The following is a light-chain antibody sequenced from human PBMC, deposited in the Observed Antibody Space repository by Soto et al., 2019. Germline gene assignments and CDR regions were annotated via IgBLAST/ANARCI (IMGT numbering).Light chain of an antibody. CDR1: QSVTRD. CDR3: QQYHNWVT. Sequence: EIVLTQSPGTLSLSPGERATLSCRASQSVTRDYLAWYQQKPGQAPRLLIYGASTRATGIPARFSGSGSGTEFTLTISSLQSEDFAVYYCQQYHNWVTFGGGTKVDIK. J-gene: IGKJ4*01. CDR2: GAS. V-gene: IGKV3D-15*01.